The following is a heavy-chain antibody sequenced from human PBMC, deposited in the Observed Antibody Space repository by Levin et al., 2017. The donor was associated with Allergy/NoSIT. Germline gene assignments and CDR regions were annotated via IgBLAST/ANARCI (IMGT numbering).Heavy chain of an antibody. CDR3: TRGRSGNYVALFEY. CDR1: GDSVSSNNAA. Sequence: SCAISGDSVSSNNAAWNWIRQSPSRGLEWLGRTYYRSKWYNDYAESVRSRINVNPDTSKNQVSLQLNSVTPEDTAVYYCTRGRSGNYVALFEYWGQGTLVTVSS. CDR2: TYYRSKWYN. V-gene: IGHV6-1*01. J-gene: IGHJ4*02. D-gene: IGHD1-7*01.